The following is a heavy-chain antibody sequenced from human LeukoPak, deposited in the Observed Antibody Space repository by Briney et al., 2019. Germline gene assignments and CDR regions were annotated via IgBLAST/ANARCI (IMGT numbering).Heavy chain of an antibody. Sequence: KASETLSLTCTVSGGSISSSSYYWGWIRQPPGKGLEWIGSIYYSGSTYYNPSLKSRVTISVDTSKIQFSLKLSSVTAADTAVYYCARIYPREPRGYFDYWGQGTLVTVSS. V-gene: IGHV4-39*07. CDR2: IYYSGST. CDR1: GGSISSSSYY. CDR3: ARIYPREPRGYFDY. D-gene: IGHD1-26*01. J-gene: IGHJ4*02.